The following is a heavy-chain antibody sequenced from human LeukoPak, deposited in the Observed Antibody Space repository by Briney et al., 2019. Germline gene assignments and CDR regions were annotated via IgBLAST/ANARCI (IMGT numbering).Heavy chain of an antibody. V-gene: IGHV3-73*01. J-gene: IGHJ4*02. D-gene: IGHD4-17*01. Sequence: GGSLKLSCAAAGFTFSVSAMQWVRQAAGKGREWVGRIKSKANNYATAYAAAVKGRFTISRDDSENTAFLKMKSLKTEDTAVYYCTRRGDGDYGDYWGQGTLVTVSS. CDR1: GFTFSVSA. CDR3: TRRGDGDYGDY. CDR2: IKSKANNYAT.